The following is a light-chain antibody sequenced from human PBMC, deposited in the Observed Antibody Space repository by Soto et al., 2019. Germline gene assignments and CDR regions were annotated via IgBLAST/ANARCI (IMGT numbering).Light chain of an antibody. CDR2: EVS. Sequence: HSALSKPASGTGYSAQGITISWNGIISDVGAYNFVSWYQQHPDKAPQLMISEVSNRPSGVSDRFSGSKSGNTASLTIPGLPAEDEAAYYCASLTATNFVFGTGTNVTVL. V-gene: IGLV2-14*01. J-gene: IGLJ1*01. CDR1: ISDVGAYNF. CDR3: ASLTATNFV.